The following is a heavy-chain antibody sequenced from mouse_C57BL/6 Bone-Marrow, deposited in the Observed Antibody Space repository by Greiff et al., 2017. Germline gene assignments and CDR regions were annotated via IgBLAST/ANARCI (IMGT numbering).Heavy chain of an antibody. D-gene: IGHD2-4*01. CDR2: IDPENGDT. V-gene: IGHV14-4*01. Sequence: VQLQQSGAELVRPGASVKLSCTASGFNIKDDYMPWVKQRPEQGLEWIGWIDPENGDTEYASKFQGKATITADTSSNTAYLQLSSLTSEDTAVYYCTTRRYDSEVLYWGQGTTLTVSA. CDR1: GFNIKDDY. CDR3: TTRRYDSEVLY. J-gene: IGHJ2*01.